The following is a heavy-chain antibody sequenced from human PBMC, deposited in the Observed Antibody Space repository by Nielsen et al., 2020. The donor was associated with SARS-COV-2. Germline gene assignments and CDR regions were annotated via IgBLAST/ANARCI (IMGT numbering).Heavy chain of an antibody. D-gene: IGHD2-15*01. J-gene: IGHJ4*02. CDR3: ARGRAPLRY. CDR2: FYYSGST. V-gene: IGHV4-39*01. Sequence: ESLKISCTVSGGSISSSSYYWGWIRQPPGKGLEWIGSFYYSGSTDYNPSLESRVTISGDTPKNQFSLKLSSVTAADTAVYYCARGRAPLRYWGQGILVTVSS. CDR1: GGSISSSSYY.